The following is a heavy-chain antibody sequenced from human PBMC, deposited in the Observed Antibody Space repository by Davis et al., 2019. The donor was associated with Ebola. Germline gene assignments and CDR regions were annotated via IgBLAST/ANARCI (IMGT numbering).Heavy chain of an antibody. D-gene: IGHD1-26*01. J-gene: IGHJ6*02. CDR3: ASRVGPSSYGVDI. V-gene: IGHV5-51*01. Sequence: PGGSLRLSCTPSGYSFTGYWIAWVRQMPGRGLEWMGLIYPGDSDTRYNPSFQGHVTIPADRTTGTAYLQWSTLTASDTGTYYCASRVGPSSYGVDIWGQGTAVTVSS. CDR2: IYPGDSDT. CDR1: GYSFTGYW.